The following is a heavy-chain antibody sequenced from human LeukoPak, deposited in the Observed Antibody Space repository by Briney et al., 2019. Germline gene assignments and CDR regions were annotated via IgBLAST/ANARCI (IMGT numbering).Heavy chain of an antibody. D-gene: IGHD2-15*01. Sequence: GASVKVSCKASVYTFTGYYMHWVRQAPGQGLEWMGWINPNSGGTNYAQKFQGRVTMTRDTSISTAYMELRRLRSDDTAVYYCARDGVVAATPTWALLTEWGQGTLVTVSS. CDR2: INPNSGGT. V-gene: IGHV1-2*02. CDR1: VYTFTGYY. CDR3: ARDGVVAATPTWALLTE. J-gene: IGHJ4*02.